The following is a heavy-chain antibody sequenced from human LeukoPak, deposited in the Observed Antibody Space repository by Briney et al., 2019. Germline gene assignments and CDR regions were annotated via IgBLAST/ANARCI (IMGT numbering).Heavy chain of an antibody. J-gene: IGHJ4*02. CDR1: GGSISSSSYY. CDR2: IYYSGST. D-gene: IGHD4-17*01. V-gene: IGHV4-39*01. Sequence: SETLSLTCTVSGGSISSSSYYWGWIRQPPGKGLEWIGSIYYSGSTYYNPSLKSRVTISVDTSKNQFSLKLSSVTAADTAVYYCARRLKLDLYGQDYLDYWGQGTLVTVSS. CDR3: ARRLKLDLYGQDYLDY.